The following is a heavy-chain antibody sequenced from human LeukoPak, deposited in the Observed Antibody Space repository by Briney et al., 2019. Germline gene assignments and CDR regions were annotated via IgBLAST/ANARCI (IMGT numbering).Heavy chain of an antibody. D-gene: IGHD6-19*01. CDR1: VGSISSGSYY. Sequence: SETLSLTCTVSVGSISSGSYYWSWIRQRAGKGLEWIGRIYTSGSTNYNPSLKSRVTISVDTSKNQFSLKLSSVTAADTAVYYCARGAAVAGDFDYWGQGTLVTVSS. V-gene: IGHV4-61*02. J-gene: IGHJ4*02. CDR3: ARGAAVAGDFDY. CDR2: IYTSGST.